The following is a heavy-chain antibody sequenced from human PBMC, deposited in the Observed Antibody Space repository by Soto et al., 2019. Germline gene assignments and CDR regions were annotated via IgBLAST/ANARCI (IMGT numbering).Heavy chain of an antibody. D-gene: IGHD4-17*01. Sequence: PSETLSLTCTVPGGSMSSYYWSWIRQPAGKGLEWIGRIYTSGNTNYNPSLKSRVTMSVDTSKNQFSLKLTSVTAADTAVYYCARIDYASAFDIWGQGTMVTVSS. V-gene: IGHV4-4*07. CDR1: GGSMSSYY. J-gene: IGHJ3*02. CDR3: ARIDYASAFDI. CDR2: IYTSGNT.